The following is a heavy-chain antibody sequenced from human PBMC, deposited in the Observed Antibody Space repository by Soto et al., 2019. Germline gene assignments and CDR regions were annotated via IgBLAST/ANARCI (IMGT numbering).Heavy chain of an antibody. CDR2: ISGSGGST. D-gene: IGHD5-12*01. CDR1: GFTFSSYA. Sequence: GGSLRLSCVASGFTFSSYAMSWVRQAPGKGLEWVSAISGSGGSTYYADSVKGRFTISRDNFKNTLYLQMNSLRAEDTAVYYCAKTGRKNSSYDYYWGQGTLVTVSS. CDR3: AKTGRKNSSYDYY. V-gene: IGHV3-23*01. J-gene: IGHJ4*02.